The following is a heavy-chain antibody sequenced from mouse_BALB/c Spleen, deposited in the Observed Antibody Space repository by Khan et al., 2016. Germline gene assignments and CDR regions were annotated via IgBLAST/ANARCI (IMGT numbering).Heavy chain of an antibody. J-gene: IGHJ2*01. CDR2: ISYSGST. Sequence: EVQLQESGPGLVKPSQSLPLTCTVTGYSITSDYAWNWIRQFPGNKLEWMGYISYSGSTSYNPSLKSRISITRDTSKNQFFLQLNSVTTEDTATYYCARRATFFDYWGQGTTLTVSS. D-gene: IGHD3-1*01. CDR1: GYSITSDYA. CDR3: ARRATFFDY. V-gene: IGHV3-2*02.